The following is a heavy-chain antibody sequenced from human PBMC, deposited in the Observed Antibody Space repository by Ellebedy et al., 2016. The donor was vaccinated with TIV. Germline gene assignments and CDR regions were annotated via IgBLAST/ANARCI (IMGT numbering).Heavy chain of an antibody. CDR3: MRPPHPPEGFDV. V-gene: IGHV5-51*01. J-gene: IGHJ3*01. CDR1: GYSFAKYW. CDR2: IYPCDSDT. Sequence: GESLKISCKGSGYSFAKYWIGWVRQMPGKGLEWMGIIYPCDSDTRYSPSFQGQVTISVDKSIDTAFLQWSSLKASDTAIYYCMRPPHPPEGFDVWGQGTKVTVSP.